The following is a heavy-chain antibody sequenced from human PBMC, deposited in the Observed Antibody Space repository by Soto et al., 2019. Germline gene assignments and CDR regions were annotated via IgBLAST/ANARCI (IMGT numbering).Heavy chain of an antibody. CDR3: ERVEDYFDSSGYNY. CDR2: FTYNGNT. CDR1: GYIFTNYG. Sequence: ASVKVSCKASGYIFTNYGFTWVRQAPGQGLEWMGWFTYNGNTTYAESLQGRVAMTTDTSTRTAYMELRSLRSEDTAVYYCERVEDYFDSSGYNYWGQGTLVTVSS. V-gene: IGHV1-18*01. D-gene: IGHD3-22*01. J-gene: IGHJ4*01.